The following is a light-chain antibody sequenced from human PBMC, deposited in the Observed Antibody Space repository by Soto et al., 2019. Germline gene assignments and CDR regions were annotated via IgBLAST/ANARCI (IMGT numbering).Light chain of an antibody. Sequence: DIQLTQSPSFLSASVGDRVTITCRASQGISSYLAWYQQKPGKAPKLLIYAASTLQSGVPSRFSGSGSGTEITLTISSLQHEDFATYYCQQLNSYPRTFGGGTKVEIK. V-gene: IGKV1-9*01. CDR2: AAS. J-gene: IGKJ4*01. CDR1: QGISSY. CDR3: QQLNSYPRT.